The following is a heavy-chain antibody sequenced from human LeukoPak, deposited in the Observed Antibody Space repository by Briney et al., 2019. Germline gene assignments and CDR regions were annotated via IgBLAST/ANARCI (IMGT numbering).Heavy chain of an antibody. CDR1: GFIFSDYE. J-gene: IGHJ4*02. CDR3: ARGAATNLWPSDY. CDR2: ISSSGSTI. D-gene: IGHD3-10*01. Sequence: GGALRLSCAASGFIFSDYEMNWVRQAPGKGLEWVSYISSSGSTIYYADSVKGRCTISRDNAKNSLYLQMNSLRAEDTAIYYCARGAATNLWPSDYWGQGTLVTVSS. V-gene: IGHV3-48*03.